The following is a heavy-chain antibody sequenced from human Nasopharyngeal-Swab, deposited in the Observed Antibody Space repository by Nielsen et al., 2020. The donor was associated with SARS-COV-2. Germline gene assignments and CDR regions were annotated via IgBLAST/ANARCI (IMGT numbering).Heavy chain of an antibody. Sequence: GESLKISCVATGFTFSIYWIHWVRQVPGKGLAWVSRIKNDGSGTVYADSVEGRFTISRDNAKNTLYLQMNSLRAEDTAVYYCAGNMVRGVIFVRGFDPWGQGTLVTVSS. V-gene: IGHV3-74*01. D-gene: IGHD3-10*01. CDR3: AGNMVRGVIFVRGFDP. CDR1: GFTFSIYW. CDR2: IKNDGSGT. J-gene: IGHJ5*02.